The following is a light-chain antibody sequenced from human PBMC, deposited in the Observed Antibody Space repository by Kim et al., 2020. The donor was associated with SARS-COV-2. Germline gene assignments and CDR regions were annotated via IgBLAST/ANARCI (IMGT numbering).Light chain of an antibody. CDR2: GAS. Sequence: EIVMTQSPATLSLSPGERVTLSCRASQSVDSTYLSWYQHKPGQPPRLLIYGASTRATGIPARFSGSGSGTDFTLTINSLQPEDFALYYCRQDYDRPWTFGQGTKVDIK. V-gene: IGKV3D-7*01. CDR1: QSVDSTY. J-gene: IGKJ1*01. CDR3: RQDYDRPWT.